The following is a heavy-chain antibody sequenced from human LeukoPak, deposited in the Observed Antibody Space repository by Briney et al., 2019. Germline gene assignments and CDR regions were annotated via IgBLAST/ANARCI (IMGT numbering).Heavy chain of an antibody. D-gene: IGHD3-3*01. CDR1: GGSFSGYY. J-gene: IGHJ6*03. Sequence: PSETLSLTCAVYGGSFSGYYRSWIRQPPGKGLEWIGEINHSGSTNYNPSLKSRVTISVDTSKNQFSLKLSSVTAADTAVYYCATIGFWSGPIPTYYMDVWGKGTTVTVSS. CDR3: ATIGFWSGPIPTYYMDV. V-gene: IGHV4-34*01. CDR2: INHSGST.